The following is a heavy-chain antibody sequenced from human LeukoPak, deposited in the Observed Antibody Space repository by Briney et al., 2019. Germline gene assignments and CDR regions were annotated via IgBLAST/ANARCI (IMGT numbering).Heavy chain of an antibody. CDR2: IYHSGST. Sequence: SETLSLTCTVSGYSISSGYYWGWIRQPPGKGLEWIGSIYHSGSTYYNPSLKSRVTISVDTSKNQFSLKLSSVTAADTAVYYCARDGLFSGDFGVVDNWFDPWGQGTLVTVSS. J-gene: IGHJ5*02. V-gene: IGHV4-38-2*02. CDR1: GYSISSGYY. CDR3: ARDGLFSGDFGVVDNWFDP. D-gene: IGHD3-3*01.